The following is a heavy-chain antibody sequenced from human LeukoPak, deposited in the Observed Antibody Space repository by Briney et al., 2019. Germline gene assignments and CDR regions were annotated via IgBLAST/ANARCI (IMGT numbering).Heavy chain of an antibody. CDR1: GYTLTELS. D-gene: IGHD3-10*01. J-gene: IGHJ4*02. CDR2: INPNSGGT. CDR3: ARSDYGSGSYIDY. V-gene: IGHV1-2*02. Sequence: ASVKVSCKVSGYTLTELSMHWVRQAPGQGLEWMGWINPNSGGTIYAQRFQGRVTMTRDTSITTAYMELNRLRSDDTAVYYCARSDYGSGSYIDYWGQGTLVTISS.